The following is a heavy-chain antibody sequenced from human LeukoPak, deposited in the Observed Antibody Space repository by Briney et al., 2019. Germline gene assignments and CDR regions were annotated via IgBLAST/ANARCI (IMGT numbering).Heavy chain of an antibody. CDR3: AIDLARGYSYGYNDFDI. Sequence: ASVKVSFKASGYTFSSYGIGWVRQAPRQGLEWKGWITAGNGNTNYAQKDQGRVTMTTDTSTSTAYLELRSLRPDDTDTYFYAIDLARGYSYGYNDFDIWGQGTMVTVSS. CDR1: GYTFSSYG. V-gene: IGHV1-18*01. J-gene: IGHJ3*02. D-gene: IGHD5-18*01. CDR2: ITAGNGNT.